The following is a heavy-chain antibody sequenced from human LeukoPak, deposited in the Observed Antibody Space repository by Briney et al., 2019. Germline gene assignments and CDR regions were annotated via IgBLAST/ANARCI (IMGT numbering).Heavy chain of an antibody. CDR1: GFTFSSYW. CDR2: INSDGSST. CDR3: AALDHGHDY. Sequence: GGSLRLSCVASGFTFSSYWMHWVRQAPGKGLVWVSRINSDGSSTKCADSAKGRFTISRDNAKNTLYLQMNSLRAEDTAVYYCAALDHGHDYWGQGTLVTVSS. V-gene: IGHV3-74*03. J-gene: IGHJ4*02.